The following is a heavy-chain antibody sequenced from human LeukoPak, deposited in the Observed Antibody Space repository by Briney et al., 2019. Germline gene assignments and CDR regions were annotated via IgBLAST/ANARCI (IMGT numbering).Heavy chain of an antibody. Sequence: PGGSLRLSCAASRFTFTSYGMHWVRQAPGKGLEWVAFIRYDGSNKYYADSVKGRFTISRDNSKNTLYLQMNSLRAEDTAVYYCVRDFGPSSYYFDFWGQGTLVTVSS. CDR3: VRDFGPSSYYFDF. D-gene: IGHD3-3*01. CDR2: IRYDGSNK. CDR1: RFTFTSYG. J-gene: IGHJ4*02. V-gene: IGHV3-30*02.